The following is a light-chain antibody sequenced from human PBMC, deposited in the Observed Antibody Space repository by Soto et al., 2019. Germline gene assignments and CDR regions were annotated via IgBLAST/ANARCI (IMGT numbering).Light chain of an antibody. CDR1: QGISSF. CDR3: QQLSSYPRT. CDR2: ATS. J-gene: IGKJ2*01. Sequence: DIQLTQSPSFLSASVGDRVTITCRASQGISSFLAWYQQKPGKAPKLLIYATSTLQSGVPSRFSGSGSGTEFTLTISSPQPEDFATYYCQQLSSYPRTFGQGTKLEIK. V-gene: IGKV1-9*01.